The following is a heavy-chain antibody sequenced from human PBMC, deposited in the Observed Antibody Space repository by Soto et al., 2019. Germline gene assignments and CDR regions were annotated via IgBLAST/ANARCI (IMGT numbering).Heavy chain of an antibody. CDR2: INPNSGGT. V-gene: IGHV1-2*04. CDR3: ARVPGRGVFDY. CDR1: GYTFSTSG. D-gene: IGHD3-10*01. Sequence: ASVKVSCKASGYTFSTSGMSWLRQAPGQGLEWMGWINPNSGGTNYAQKFQGWVTMTRDTSISTAYMELSRLRSDDTAVYYCARVPGRGVFDYWGQGTLVTVSS. J-gene: IGHJ4*02.